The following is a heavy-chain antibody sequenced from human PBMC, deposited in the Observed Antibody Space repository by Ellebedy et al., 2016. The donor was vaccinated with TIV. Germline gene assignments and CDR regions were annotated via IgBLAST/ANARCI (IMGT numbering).Heavy chain of an antibody. CDR3: ARYSGSGTYYRNGMDV. V-gene: IGHV1-18*01. J-gene: IGHJ6*02. Sequence: AASVKVSCNSSGYTFIDYGISWVRQVPGQGLDWMGWVSAYSGNTNYADNLQGRVTMTTDNSTYTAYMGLRSLRSDDTAVYYCARYSGSGTYYRNGMDVWGQGTTVTVSS. CDR1: GYTFIDYG. CDR2: VSAYSGNT. D-gene: IGHD3-10*01.